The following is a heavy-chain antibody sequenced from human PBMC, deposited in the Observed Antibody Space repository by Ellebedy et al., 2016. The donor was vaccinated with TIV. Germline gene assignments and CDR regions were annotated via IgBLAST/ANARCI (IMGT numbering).Heavy chain of an antibody. Sequence: GGSLRLSXAASGFTFSSYWMGWVRQAPGKGLEWVANIKQDGSEIYYVDSVRGRFTISRDNAKNSLYLQMNSLRAEDTAVYYCARDWGDWNYWGQGTLVTVSS. V-gene: IGHV3-7*01. CDR3: ARDWGDWNY. J-gene: IGHJ4*02. CDR2: IKQDGSEI. CDR1: GFTFSSYW. D-gene: IGHD3-16*01.